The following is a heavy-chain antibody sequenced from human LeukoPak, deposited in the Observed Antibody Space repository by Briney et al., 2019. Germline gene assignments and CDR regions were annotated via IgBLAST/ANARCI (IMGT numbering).Heavy chain of an antibody. J-gene: IGHJ5*02. CDR2: IYPGDSDT. Sequence: GESLKISCKRSGSSFPSYWIGWVRQMPGKGLGWMGIIYPGDSDTRYRPSFQGQVTISAAKSISPAYLQWSSLKASDTAVYYWARGYCIGGRCNNWFDPGGQGTLVTVPS. D-gene: IGHD2-15*01. V-gene: IGHV5-51*01. CDR1: GSSFPSYW. CDR3: ARGYCIGGRCNNWFDP.